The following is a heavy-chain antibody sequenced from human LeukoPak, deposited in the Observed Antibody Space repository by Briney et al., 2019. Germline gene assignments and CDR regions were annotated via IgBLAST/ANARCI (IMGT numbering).Heavy chain of an antibody. V-gene: IGHV3-21*01. CDR2: ISSRSSYI. J-gene: IGHJ4*02. CDR1: GFTFSSYS. CDR3: ARGPPFDY. Sequence: GESLRLSCAASGFTFSSYSMNWVRQAPGKGLEWVSSISSRSSYISYADSVKGRFTISRDNAKNSLYLQMNSLRAEDTAVYYCARGPPFDYWGQGTVVTVSS.